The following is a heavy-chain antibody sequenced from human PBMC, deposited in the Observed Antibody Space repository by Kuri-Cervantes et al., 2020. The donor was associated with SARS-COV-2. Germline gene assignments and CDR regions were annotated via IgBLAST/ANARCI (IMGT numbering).Heavy chain of an antibody. D-gene: IGHD4-11*01. Sequence: GGSLRLSCAASGFTFSSYSMNWVRQAPGKGLEWVSSISSSSSYIYYADSVKGRFTISRDNAKNSLYLQMNSLRAEDTAVYYCATFSNLQTEFDYWGQGTLVTVSS. CDR2: ISSSSSYI. CDR3: ATFSNLQTEFDY. J-gene: IGHJ4*02. V-gene: IGHV3-21*01. CDR1: GFTFSSYS.